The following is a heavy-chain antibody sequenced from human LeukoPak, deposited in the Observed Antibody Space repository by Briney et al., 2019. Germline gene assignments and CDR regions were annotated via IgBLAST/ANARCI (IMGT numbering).Heavy chain of an antibody. J-gene: IGHJ3*02. Sequence: ASVKVSCGASGCTFSSYAISWVRQAPGQGLEWMGGIIPIFGTANYAQKFQGRVTITADESTSTAYMELSSLRSEDTAVYYCARGASRSTYYDFWSDDAFDIWGQGTMVTVSS. CDR3: ARGASRSTYYDFWSDDAFDI. CDR1: GCTFSSYA. CDR2: IIPIFGTA. D-gene: IGHD3-3*01. V-gene: IGHV1-69*13.